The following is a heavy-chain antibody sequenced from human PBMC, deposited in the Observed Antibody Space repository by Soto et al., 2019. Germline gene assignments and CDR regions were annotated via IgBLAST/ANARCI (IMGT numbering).Heavy chain of an antibody. Sequence: QVQLVESGGGVVQPGRSLRLSCAASGFTFSSYAMHWVRQAPGKGLEWVAVISYDGSNKYYADSVKGRFTISRDNSKNTLYLQMNSLRAEDTAVYYCARSLGDWADYWGQGTLVTVS. J-gene: IGHJ4*02. CDR3: ARSLGDWADY. D-gene: IGHD2-21*02. CDR1: GFTFSSYA. V-gene: IGHV3-30-3*01. CDR2: ISYDGSNK.